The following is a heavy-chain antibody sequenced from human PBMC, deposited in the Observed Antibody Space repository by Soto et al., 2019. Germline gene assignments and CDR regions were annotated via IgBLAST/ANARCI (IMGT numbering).Heavy chain of an antibody. Sequence: QVQLVQSGAEVKKPGSSVKVSCKASGGTFNSYAISWVRQAPGQGLEWMGGIIPIFGSPNYAQKFQGRVTITADESTRTAYMELSRLRSEDTVVYYCARGKYQQLLFGSYYYDHYAMDVWGQGTTVTVSS. CDR2: IIPIFGSP. J-gene: IGHJ6*02. CDR3: ARGKYQQLLFGSYYYDHYAMDV. V-gene: IGHV1-69*12. D-gene: IGHD2-2*01. CDR1: GGTFNSYA.